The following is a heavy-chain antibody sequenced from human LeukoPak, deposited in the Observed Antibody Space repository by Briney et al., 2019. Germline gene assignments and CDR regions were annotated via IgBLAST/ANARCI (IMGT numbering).Heavy chain of an antibody. D-gene: IGHD1-26*01. Sequence: SVKVSCKASGGTFSRYAISWVRQAPGQGLEWMGGIIPIFGTANHAQKFQGRVTITADESTSIAYMELSSLRSEDTAVYYCASSYSGSSRGYYYGMDVWGQGTTVTVSS. CDR3: ASSYSGSSRGYYYGMDV. J-gene: IGHJ6*02. V-gene: IGHV1-69*13. CDR1: GGTFSRYA. CDR2: IIPIFGTA.